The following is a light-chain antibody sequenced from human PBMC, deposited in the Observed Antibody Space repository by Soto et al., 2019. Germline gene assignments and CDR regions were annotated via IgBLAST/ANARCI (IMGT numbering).Light chain of an antibody. Sequence: IQMTQSPPTLSASVGDRVTITCRASQSISSWLAWYQQRPGKAPNLLIYDVSSLESGVPSRFSGSGSGTEFTLTIISLQADDFATYYCQQYTNYPWTFGQGTKVDIK. CDR3: QQYTNYPWT. V-gene: IGKV1-5*01. J-gene: IGKJ1*01. CDR2: DVS. CDR1: QSISSW.